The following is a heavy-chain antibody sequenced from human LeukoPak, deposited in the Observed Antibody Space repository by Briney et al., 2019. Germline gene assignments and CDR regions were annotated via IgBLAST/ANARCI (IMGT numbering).Heavy chain of an antibody. J-gene: IGHJ4*02. CDR2: ISGYNGNT. CDR3: ARGGGDTAMVFTPMDY. Sequence: GASVKVSCKASGYTFTGYYIQWVRQAPGQGLEWMGWISGYNGNTKYVQKFQGRVTMTTDTSTSTAYMELRSLRSDDTAVYYCARGGGDTAMVFTPMDYWGQGTLVTVSS. D-gene: IGHD5-18*01. V-gene: IGHV1-18*04. CDR1: GYTFTGYY.